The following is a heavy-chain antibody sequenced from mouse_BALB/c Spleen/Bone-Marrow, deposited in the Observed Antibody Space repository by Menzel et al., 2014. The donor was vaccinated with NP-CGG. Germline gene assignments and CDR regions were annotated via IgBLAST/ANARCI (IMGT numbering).Heavy chain of an antibody. V-gene: IGHV5-6*01. D-gene: IGHD2-4*01. CDR3: ARPDYDEGDVMDY. CDR1: GFTFSNYG. Sequence: EVKLTESGGDLVKPGGSLKLSCAASGFTFSNYGMSWVRQTPDKRLEWVATISSGGSYTYFPDSVRGRFTIPRDNAKNTLYLQMSSLKSEDTAMYYCARPDYDEGDVMDYWGQGTSVTVSS. J-gene: IGHJ4*01. CDR2: ISSGGSYT.